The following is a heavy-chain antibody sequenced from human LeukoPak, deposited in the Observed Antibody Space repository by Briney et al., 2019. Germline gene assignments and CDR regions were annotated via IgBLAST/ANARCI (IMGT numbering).Heavy chain of an antibody. CDR3: ARRRYNWNAIDY. V-gene: IGHV3-7*03. J-gene: IGHJ4*02. Sequence: GGSLRLSCAASGFLFNTYWMSWVRQAPGKGLEWVATIKQDGNEKYYVDSVKGRFTISRDNAKNSLYLQMNSLRAEDTAVYYCARRRYNWNAIDYWGQGTLVTVSS. CDR1: GFLFNTYW. CDR2: IKQDGNEK. D-gene: IGHD1-20*01.